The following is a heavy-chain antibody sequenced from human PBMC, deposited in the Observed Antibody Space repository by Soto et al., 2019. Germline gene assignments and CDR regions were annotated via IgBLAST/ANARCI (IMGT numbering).Heavy chain of an antibody. J-gene: IGHJ4*02. Sequence: PGGSLRLSCAASGFTFSTYSMNWVRQAPGKGLEWVSYISSGGGTTYYADSVKGRFTISRDNAKNSLYLQMNSLTAEDTAVYYCASRYTSGLYWNSWGQGTLVTVSS. CDR2: ISSGGGTT. CDR3: ASRYTSGLYWNS. V-gene: IGHV3-48*01. D-gene: IGHD6-19*01. CDR1: GFTFSTYS.